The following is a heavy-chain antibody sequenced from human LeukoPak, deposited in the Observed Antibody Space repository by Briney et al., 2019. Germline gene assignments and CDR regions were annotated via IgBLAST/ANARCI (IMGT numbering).Heavy chain of an antibody. CDR3: ARDLRELGPYYYYYMDV. CDR2: ISSTSTYI. CDR1: GFTFSSYG. J-gene: IGHJ6*03. V-gene: IGHV3-21*01. D-gene: IGHD1-7*01. Sequence: GGSLRLSCAASGFTFSSYGMSWVRQAPGKGLEWVSSISSTSTYIYYADSVEGRFTISRDNARNSLYLQMNSLRAEDTAVYYCARDLRELGPYYYYYMDVWGTGTTVTISS.